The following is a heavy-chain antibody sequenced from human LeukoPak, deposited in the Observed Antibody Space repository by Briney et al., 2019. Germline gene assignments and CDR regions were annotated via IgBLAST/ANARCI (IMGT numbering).Heavy chain of an antibody. D-gene: IGHD3-22*01. V-gene: IGHV4-39*02. CDR3: ARERGYYDSSGYD. J-gene: IGHJ4*02. CDR2: IYYSGST. CDR1: GGSISSSSYY. Sequence: SETLSLTCTVSGGSISSSSYYWGWIRQPPGKGLEWIGCIYYSGSTYYNPSLKSRVTISVDTSKNQFSLKLSSVTAADTAVYYCARERGYYDSSGYDWGQGTLVTVSS.